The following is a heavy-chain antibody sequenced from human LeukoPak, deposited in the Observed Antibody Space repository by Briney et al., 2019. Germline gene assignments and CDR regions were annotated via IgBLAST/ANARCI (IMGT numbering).Heavy chain of an antibody. CDR3: ASLRYFGWLSTFDY. D-gene: IGHD3-9*01. Sequence: SQTLSLTCTVSGGSISSGDYYWSWIRQPPGKGLEWIGYIYYSGSTYYNPSLKSRVTISVDTSKNQFSLKLSSVTAADTAVYYCASLRYFGWLSTFDYWGQGTLVTVSS. J-gene: IGHJ4*02. V-gene: IGHV4-30-4*01. CDR2: IYYSGST. CDR1: GGSISSGDYY.